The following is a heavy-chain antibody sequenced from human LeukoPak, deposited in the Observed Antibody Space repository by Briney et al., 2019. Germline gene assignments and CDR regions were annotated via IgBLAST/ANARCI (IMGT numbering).Heavy chain of an antibody. CDR1: GDSISSSSSY. V-gene: IGHV4-39*07. D-gene: IGHD3-10*01. CDR2: IYYSGGT. Sequence: SETLSLTCTVSGDSISSSSSYWGWIRQPPGEGLEWIGSIYYSGGTYYNTSLKSRVTISVDTSKNQFSLKLSSVTAADTAVYYCARGVAYGSGSYYSHHPPYFDYWGQGTLVTVSS. J-gene: IGHJ4*02. CDR3: ARGVAYGSGSYYSHHPPYFDY.